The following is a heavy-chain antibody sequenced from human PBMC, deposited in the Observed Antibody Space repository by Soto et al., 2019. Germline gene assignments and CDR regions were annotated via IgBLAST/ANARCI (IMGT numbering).Heavy chain of an antibody. CDR3: ARGTLLYSSSSVTDY. Sequence: SETLSLTCAVYGGSFSGYYWSWIRQPPGKGLEWIGEINHSGSTNYNPSLKSRVTISVDTSKNQFSLKLSSVTAADTAVYYCARGTLLYSSSSVTDYWGQGTLVTVSS. CDR1: GGSFSGYY. CDR2: INHSGST. J-gene: IGHJ4*02. V-gene: IGHV4-34*01. D-gene: IGHD6-6*01.